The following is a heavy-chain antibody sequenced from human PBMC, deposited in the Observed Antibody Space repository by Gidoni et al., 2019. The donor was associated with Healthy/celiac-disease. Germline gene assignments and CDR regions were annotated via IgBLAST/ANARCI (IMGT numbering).Heavy chain of an antibody. CDR3: AREMTSSGWDDDTEEGPPFGDY. V-gene: IGHV1-46*01. Sequence: QVQLVQSGAEVKKPGASVKVSCKASGYTFTSYYMHWVQPAPGQGLELMGIINPSGGSTSYAQKFQGRVTMTRDSSTSTVYMDLSSLRSEDTAVYYCAREMTSSGWDDDTEEGPPFGDYWGQGTLVTVSS. CDR2: INPSGGST. J-gene: IGHJ4*02. D-gene: IGHD6-19*01. CDR1: GYTFTSYY.